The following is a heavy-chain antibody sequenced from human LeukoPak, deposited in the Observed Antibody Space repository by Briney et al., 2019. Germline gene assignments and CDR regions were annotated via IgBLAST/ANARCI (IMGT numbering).Heavy chain of an antibody. D-gene: IGHD2-21*01. V-gene: IGHV5-51*01. J-gene: IGHJ3*01. CDR2: IFPFDSDV. CDR1: GYTFTSHW. CDR3: ARLQGVMAIIDGFDV. Sequence: GESLKISCQGFGYTFTSHWIAWVRQRPGKGLEWMGSIFPFDSDVRRSPSLQGQVIMSVDKSTRTAFLQWSSLEASDTATYFCARLQGVMAIIDGFDVWGQGTMVTVSS.